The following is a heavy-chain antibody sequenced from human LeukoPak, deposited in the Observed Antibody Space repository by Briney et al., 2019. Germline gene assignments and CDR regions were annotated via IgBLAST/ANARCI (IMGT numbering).Heavy chain of an antibody. CDR2: IKEDGSIQ. V-gene: IGHV3-7*01. J-gene: IGHJ4*02. CDR3: ARDVRTGVAVSDY. D-gene: IGHD6-19*01. Sequence: GGSLRLSCVASGFTFSSYWMTWVRQAPGKGLEGLANIKEDGSIQYYLDSVRGRFTLSSNNAKTSVYLQLNSLRADDTAVYYCARDVRTGVAVSDYWGQGTLVTVSS. CDR1: GFTFSSYW.